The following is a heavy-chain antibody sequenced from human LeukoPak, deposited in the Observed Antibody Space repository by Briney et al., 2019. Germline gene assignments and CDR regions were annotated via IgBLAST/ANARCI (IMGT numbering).Heavy chain of an antibody. Sequence: NPSETLSLTCAVYGGSFSGYYWSWIRQPPGKGLEWIGEINHSGSTNYNPSLKSRVTISVDASKNQFSLKLSSVTAADTAVYYCARESSSWRNYYYYYYMDVWGKGTTVTVS. V-gene: IGHV4-34*01. CDR3: ARESSSWRNYYYYYYMDV. D-gene: IGHD6-13*01. J-gene: IGHJ6*03. CDR1: GGSFSGYY. CDR2: INHSGST.